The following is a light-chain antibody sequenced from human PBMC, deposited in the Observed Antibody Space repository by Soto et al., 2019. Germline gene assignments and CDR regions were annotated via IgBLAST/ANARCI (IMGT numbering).Light chain of an antibody. CDR3: QQYNSLWT. CDR1: QGINNH. Sequence: IQLTQSPSSLSASVGDRVTITCRVSQGINNHLAWYQQKPGKAPKLLIYAASTLQGGVPSRFSGSGSGTDFTLTISSLQPEDFATDYCQQYNSLWTFGQGTKVDIK. J-gene: IGKJ1*01. V-gene: IGKV1-9*01. CDR2: AAS.